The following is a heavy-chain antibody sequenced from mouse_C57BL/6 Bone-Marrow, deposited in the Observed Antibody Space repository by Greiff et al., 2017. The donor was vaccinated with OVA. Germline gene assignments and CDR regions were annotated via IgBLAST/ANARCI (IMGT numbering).Heavy chain of an antibody. CDR3: ARGLRRGYAMDY. J-gene: IGHJ4*01. Sequence: EVQLQQSGPELVKPGASVKISCKASGYSFTCYYMNWVKQSPEKSLEWIGEINPSTGGTTYNQKFKAKATLTVDKSSSTAYMQLKSLTSEDSAVYYCARGLRRGYAMDYWGQGTSVTVSS. CDR2: INPSTGGT. V-gene: IGHV1-42*01. CDR1: GYSFTCYY. D-gene: IGHD2-4*01.